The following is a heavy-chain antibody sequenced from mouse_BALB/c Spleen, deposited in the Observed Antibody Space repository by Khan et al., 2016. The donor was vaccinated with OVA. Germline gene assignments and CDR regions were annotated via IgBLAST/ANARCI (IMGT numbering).Heavy chain of an antibody. CDR3: ARDSGYYGSSWYFDV. Sequence: QMQLEESGPGLVAPSQSLSITCTVSGFSLTSYGVYWVRQPPGKGLEWLGVIWAGGSTNYNSALMSRLSISKDNSKSQVFLKMSSLQTDDTAMYYCARDSGYYGSSWYFDVWGAGTTVTVSS. V-gene: IGHV2-9*02. CDR2: IWAGGST. CDR1: GFSLTSYG. D-gene: IGHD1-1*01. J-gene: IGHJ1*01.